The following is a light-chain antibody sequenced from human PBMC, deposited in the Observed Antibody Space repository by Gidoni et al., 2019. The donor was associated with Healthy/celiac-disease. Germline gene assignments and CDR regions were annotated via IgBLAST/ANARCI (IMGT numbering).Light chain of an antibody. J-gene: IGKJ2*01. CDR1: QRVSSSY. V-gene: IGKV3-20*01. CDR3: QQYGSSPQT. CDR2: GAS. Sequence: EIVWTQSPGTLSLSQGERATLSCRASQRVSSSYLAWYQQKPGQAPRLLIYGASSRATGIPDRFSGSWSGTDFTLTIIRLEPEDFAVYYCQQYGSSPQTFGQGTKLEIK.